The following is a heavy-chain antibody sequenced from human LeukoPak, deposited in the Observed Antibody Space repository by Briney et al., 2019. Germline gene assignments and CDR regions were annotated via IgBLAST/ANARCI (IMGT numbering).Heavy chain of an antibody. Sequence: SETLSLTCAVYGVSFSGYYWSWIRQPPGKGLEWIGEINHSGSTNYNPSLKSRVTISVDTSKNQFSLKLSSVTAADTAVYYCARRRGNYDFWSGYYNWFDPWGQGTLVTVSS. CDR3: ARRRGNYDFWSGYYNWFDP. CDR1: GVSFSGYY. V-gene: IGHV4-34*01. J-gene: IGHJ5*02. D-gene: IGHD3-3*01. CDR2: INHSGST.